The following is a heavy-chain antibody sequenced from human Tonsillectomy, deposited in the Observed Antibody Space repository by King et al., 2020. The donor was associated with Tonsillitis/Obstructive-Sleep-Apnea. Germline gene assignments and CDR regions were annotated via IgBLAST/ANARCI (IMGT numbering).Heavy chain of an antibody. Sequence: VQLVESGGGVVQPGRSVRLSCAASGFTFSSYAMHWVRQAPGKGLEWVALISYDGSNKYYADSVKGRFTISRDNSKNTLYLQMNSLRAEDTAVYYCARDHDYGGHFDYWGQGTLVTVSS. CDR2: ISYDGSNK. V-gene: IGHV3-30*04. CDR3: ARDHDYGGHFDY. D-gene: IGHD4-23*01. J-gene: IGHJ4*02. CDR1: GFTFSSYA.